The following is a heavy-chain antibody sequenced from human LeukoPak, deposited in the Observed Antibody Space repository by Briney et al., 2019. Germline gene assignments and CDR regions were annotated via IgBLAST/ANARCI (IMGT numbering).Heavy chain of an antibody. CDR3: ASNTYYYGSGSYSRQIDY. CDR2: INPNNGGT. D-gene: IGHD3-10*01. J-gene: IGHJ4*02. CDR1: GYTFTGYY. V-gene: IGHV1-2*02. Sequence: ASVKVSCKASGYTFTGYYMHWVRQAPGQGLEWMGWINPNNGGTNYAQKFQGRVTMTSDTSISTAYMELSRLRSDDTAVYYCASNTYYYGSGSYSRQIDYWGQGTLVTVSS.